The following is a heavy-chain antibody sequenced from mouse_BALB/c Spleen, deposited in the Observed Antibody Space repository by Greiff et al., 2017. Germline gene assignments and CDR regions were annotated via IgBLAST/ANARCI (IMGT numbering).Heavy chain of an antibody. CDR1: GFTFSSYA. CDR3: ARVYGTFDY. Sequence: VQVVESGGGLVKPGGSLKLSCAASGFTFSSYAMSWVRQTPEKRLEWVASISSGGSTYYPDSVKGRFTISRDNARNILYLQMSSLRSEDTAMYYCARVYGTFDYWGQGTTLTVSS. D-gene: IGHD2-10*02. V-gene: IGHV5-6-5*01. CDR2: ISSGGST. J-gene: IGHJ2*01.